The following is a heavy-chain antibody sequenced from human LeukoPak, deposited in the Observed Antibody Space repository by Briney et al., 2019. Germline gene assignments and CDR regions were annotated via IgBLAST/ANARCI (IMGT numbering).Heavy chain of an antibody. D-gene: IGHD2-21*02. Sequence: WVRQPPGKGLEWIGSLDYSGTAYYNPSLKSRVTISVDTSKNQFSLKLSSVTAADTAVYYCARQYCGGDCGFDYWGQGTLVTVSS. V-gene: IGHV4-39*01. J-gene: IGHJ4*02. CDR3: ARQYCGGDCGFDY. CDR2: LDYSGTA.